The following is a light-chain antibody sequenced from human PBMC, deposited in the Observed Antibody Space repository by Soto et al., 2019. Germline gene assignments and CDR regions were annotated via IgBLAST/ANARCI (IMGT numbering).Light chain of an antibody. V-gene: IGKV1-39*01. CDR1: RGIRND. J-gene: IGKJ1*01. Sequence: GDRVTITCRPSRGIRNDLGWYQQKPGKAPKVLIYAASSLQSGIPSRFSGSGSGTDFTLTISSLQPEDFATYYCQQSYSIPWTFGQGTKVDIK. CDR2: AAS. CDR3: QQSYSIPWT.